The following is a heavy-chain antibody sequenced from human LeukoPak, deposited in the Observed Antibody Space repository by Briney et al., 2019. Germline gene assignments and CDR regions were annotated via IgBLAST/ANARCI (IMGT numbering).Heavy chain of an antibody. D-gene: IGHD3-16*01. CDR1: GFTFSNHW. CDR2: IDTDGSST. J-gene: IGHJ4*02. CDR3: VRALGDYWGQGDY. V-gene: IGHV3-74*01. Sequence: GGSVRLSCAASGFTFSNHWMYWVRQGPGKGLVWISDIDTDGSSTNYADSVKGRFTISRDNAKNTLYLQMNSLGAADTAVYYCVRALGDYWGQGDYWGQGTLVTVSS.